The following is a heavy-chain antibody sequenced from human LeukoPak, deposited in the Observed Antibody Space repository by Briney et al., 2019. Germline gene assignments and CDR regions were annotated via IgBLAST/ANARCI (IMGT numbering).Heavy chain of an antibody. J-gene: IGHJ6*04. CDR1: GYTLTELS. CDR3: ATNVIAAAGSDYYYYYGMDV. D-gene: IGHD6-13*01. Sequence: ASVKVSCKVSGYTLTELSMHWVRQAPGKGLEWMGGFDPEDGETIYAQKFQGRVTMTEDTSTDTAYMELSSLRSEDTAVHYCATNVIAAAGSDYYYYYGMDVWGKGTTVTVSS. V-gene: IGHV1-24*01. CDR2: FDPEDGET.